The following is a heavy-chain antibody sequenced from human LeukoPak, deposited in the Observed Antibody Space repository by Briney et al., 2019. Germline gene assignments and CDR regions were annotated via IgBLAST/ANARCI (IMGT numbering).Heavy chain of an antibody. CDR2: ISSSSNYI. V-gene: IGHV3-21*04. Sequence: PGGSLRLSCAASGFTFSTYSMNWVRQAPGKGLEWVSSISSSSNYIYYADSVKGRFTISRDNAKNSLYLQMNSLRAEDTAVYYCAKEVLAARRGGGFDYWGQGTLVTVSS. D-gene: IGHD6-25*01. J-gene: IGHJ4*02. CDR1: GFTFSTYS. CDR3: AKEVLAARRGGGFDY.